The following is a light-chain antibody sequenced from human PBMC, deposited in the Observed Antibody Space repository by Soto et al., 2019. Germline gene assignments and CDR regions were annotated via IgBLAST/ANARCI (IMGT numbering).Light chain of an antibody. CDR1: QSVSSSY. Sequence: EIVLTQSPATLSLSPGERATLSCRASQSVSSSYLAWYQQKPGQAPRLLMFGASIRDTGIPDRFSGSGSGSDFTLTISRLEPEDFALYYCHQYGSSPGTFGQGTKVDI. CDR2: GAS. J-gene: IGKJ1*01. CDR3: HQYGSSPGT. V-gene: IGKV3-20*01.